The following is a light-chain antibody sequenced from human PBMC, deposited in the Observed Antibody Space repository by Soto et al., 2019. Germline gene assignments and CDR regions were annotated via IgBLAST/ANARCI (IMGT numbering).Light chain of an antibody. CDR2: KAS. CDR1: QTISSW. CDR3: KHYNSYSEA. V-gene: IGKV1-5*03. J-gene: IGKJ1*01. Sequence: DIQMTQSPSTLSGSVGDRVTITCRASQTISSWLAWYQQKPGKAPKLLIYKASTLKSGVPSRFSGSGSGTEFTLTISSLQPDDFATYYCKHYNSYSEAFGQVTKVDIK.